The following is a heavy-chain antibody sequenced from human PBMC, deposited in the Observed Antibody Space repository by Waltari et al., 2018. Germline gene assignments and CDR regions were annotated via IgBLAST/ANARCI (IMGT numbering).Heavy chain of an antibody. CDR1: GGSISSGDYY. CDR3: ARAANYGDWDMYYFDY. J-gene: IGHJ4*02. D-gene: IGHD4-17*01. V-gene: IGHV4-30-4*08. CDR2: TYYSGST. Sequence: QVQLQESGPGLVKPSQTLSLTCTVSGGSISSGDYYWSWIRQPPGKGLEWIGYTYYSGSTYYNPSLKSRVTISVDTSKNQFSLKLSSVTAADTAVYYCARAANYGDWDMYYFDYWGQGTLVTVSS.